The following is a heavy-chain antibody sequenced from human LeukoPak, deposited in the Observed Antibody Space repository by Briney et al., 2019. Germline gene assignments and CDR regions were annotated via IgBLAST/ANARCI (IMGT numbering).Heavy chain of an antibody. CDR1: GFTFSSYS. Sequence: GGSLRLSCAASGFTFSSYSMNWVRQAPGEGLEWVSYISSSSSTIYYADSVKGRFTISRDNAKNSLYLQMNSLRAEDTAVYYCARAFDYGDSFPFDYWGQGTLVTVSS. V-gene: IGHV3-48*04. D-gene: IGHD4-17*01. CDR3: ARAFDYGDSFPFDY. J-gene: IGHJ4*02. CDR2: ISSSSSTI.